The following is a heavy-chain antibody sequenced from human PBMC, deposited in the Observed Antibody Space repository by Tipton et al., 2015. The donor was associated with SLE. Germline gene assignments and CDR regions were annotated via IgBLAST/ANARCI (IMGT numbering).Heavy chain of an antibody. CDR2: IYTNENT. D-gene: IGHD4-11*01. CDR3: AREFLNPVTTVHYYFDL. CDR1: GGSISSYY. Sequence: TLSLTCTVSGGSISSYYWSWIRQPAGGGLEWLGRIYTNENTNYNPSLKSRVTMSVDTSKNHFSLKLISVTAADTAVYYCAREFLNPVTTVHYYFDLWGRGTLVTVSS. J-gene: IGHJ2*01. V-gene: IGHV4-4*07.